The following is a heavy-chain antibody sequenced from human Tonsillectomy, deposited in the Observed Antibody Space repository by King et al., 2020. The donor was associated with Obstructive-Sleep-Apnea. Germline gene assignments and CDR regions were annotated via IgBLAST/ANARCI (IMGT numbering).Heavy chain of an antibody. CDR1: GGSISSYY. V-gene: IGHV4-4*07. Sequence: MQLQESGPGLVKASETLSLTCTVSGGSISSYYWSWIRQPAGKGLEWIGRLHTSESTNYNPSLKSRVTMSVDTSKSQFSLRLTSVTAADTAVYYCARGVPNYDILAGYGDYFDYWGQGTLVTVSS. D-gene: IGHD3-9*01. CDR3: ARGVPNYDILAGYGDYFDY. CDR2: LHTSEST. J-gene: IGHJ4*02.